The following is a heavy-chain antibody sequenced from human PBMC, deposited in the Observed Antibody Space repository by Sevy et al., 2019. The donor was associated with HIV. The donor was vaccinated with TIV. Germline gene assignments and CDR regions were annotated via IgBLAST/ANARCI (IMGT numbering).Heavy chain of an antibody. CDR3: STDPIIVLLVTDGMDV. V-gene: IGHV3-30*02. Sequence: GGSLRLSCAASGFTFSIYGMHWVRQAPGKGLEWVACIRYDGSTKYYADSVKGRFTISRDNSKNTLYLQMNSLKTEDTAVYYCSTDPIIVLLVTDGMDVWGQGTTVTVSS. J-gene: IGHJ6*02. CDR1: GFTFSIYG. D-gene: IGHD2-8*02. CDR2: IRYDGSTK.